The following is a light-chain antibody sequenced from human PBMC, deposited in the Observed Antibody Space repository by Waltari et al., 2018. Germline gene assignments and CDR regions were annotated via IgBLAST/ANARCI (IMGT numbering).Light chain of an antibody. CDR3: QQFDTFPLT. V-gene: IGKV1-12*01. CDR2: AAY. J-gene: IGKJ5*01. Sequence: DIQMTQSPSSVSASVGYRVNITCRASQAISSWLAWYPQKPGKAPKLLIYAAYSLQSGVPSRFSGSGFGTDFTLTISSLQPEDFATYFCQQFDTFPLTFGQGTRLEIK. CDR1: QAISSW.